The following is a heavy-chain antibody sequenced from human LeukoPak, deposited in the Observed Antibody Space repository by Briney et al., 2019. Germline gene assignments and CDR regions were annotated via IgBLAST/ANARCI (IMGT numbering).Heavy chain of an antibody. J-gene: IGHJ5*02. CDR2: IKQDGSEK. CDR1: GFTFSSYW. V-gene: IGHV3-7*01. Sequence: GGSLRLSCAASGFTFSSYWMSWVRQAPGKGLEWVANIKQDGSEKYYVDSVKGRFTISRDNAKNSLYLQMNSLRAEDTAVYYCARDGLEWLLRVRWFDPWGQGTLVTVSS. D-gene: IGHD3-3*01. CDR3: ARDGLEWLLRVRWFDP.